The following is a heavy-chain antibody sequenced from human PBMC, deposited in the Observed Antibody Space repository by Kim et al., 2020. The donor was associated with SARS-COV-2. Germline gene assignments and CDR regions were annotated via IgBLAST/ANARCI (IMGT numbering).Heavy chain of an antibody. CDR3: AKDGPVLRAAIVYYYMDV. D-gene: IGHD2-2*01. CDR1: GFTFSSYG. V-gene: IGHV3-30*18. Sequence: GGSLRLSCAASGFTFSSYGMHWVRQAPGKGLEWVAVISYDGSNKYYADSVKGRFTISRDNSKNTLYLQMNSLRAEDTAVYYCAKDGPVLRAAIVYYYMDVWGKGTTVTVSS. CDR2: ISYDGSNK. J-gene: IGHJ6*03.